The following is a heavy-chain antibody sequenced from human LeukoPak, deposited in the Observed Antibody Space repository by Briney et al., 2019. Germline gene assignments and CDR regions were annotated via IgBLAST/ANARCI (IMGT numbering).Heavy chain of an antibody. CDR2: IYTSGST. J-gene: IGHJ6*03. CDR1: GGSISSGSYY. D-gene: IGHD5-18*01. Sequence: SQTLSLTCTVSGGSISSGSYYWSWIRQPAGKGLEWIGRIYTSGSTNYNPSLKSRVTISVDTSKNQFSLKLSSVTAADTAVYYCARGNSYGLYYYYYYRDVWGKGTTVTVSS. V-gene: IGHV4-61*02. CDR3: ARGNSYGLYYYYYYRDV.